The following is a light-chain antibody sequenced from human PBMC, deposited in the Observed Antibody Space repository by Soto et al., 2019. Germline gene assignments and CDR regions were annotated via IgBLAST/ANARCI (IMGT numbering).Light chain of an antibody. CDR1: QSVSSL. Sequence: EIVLTQSPATLSLSPGERATLSCRASQSVSSLLAWYQQKSGQPPRLLISDASNRATGVPARFSGSGSGTDFTLTVSSLQPEDFATYYCQQLFMYPPTFGPGTKVDIK. CDR3: QQLFMYPPT. V-gene: IGKV3-11*01. CDR2: DAS. J-gene: IGKJ3*01.